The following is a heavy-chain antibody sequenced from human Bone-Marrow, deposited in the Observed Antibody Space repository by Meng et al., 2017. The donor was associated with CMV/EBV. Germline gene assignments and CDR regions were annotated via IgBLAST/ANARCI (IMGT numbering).Heavy chain of an antibody. Sequence: ASVKVSCKASGYTFSNYDINWVRQATGQGLEWMGWMNPNSGNTAYAQELQGRVTITRNISISTAYMELSSLRSEDTAVYYCARWGRYCSSTSCRDLGMAVWGQGTTVTVSS. D-gene: IGHD2-2*01. CDR2: MNPNSGNT. J-gene: IGHJ6*02. CDR1: GYTFSNYD. V-gene: IGHV1-8*03. CDR3: ARWGRYCSSTSCRDLGMAV.